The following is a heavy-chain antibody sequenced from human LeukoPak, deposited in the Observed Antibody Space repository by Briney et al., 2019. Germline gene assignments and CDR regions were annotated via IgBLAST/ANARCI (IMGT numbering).Heavy chain of an antibody. V-gene: IGHV4-59*08. J-gene: IGHJ3*02. CDR2: IYYSGST. CDR1: GGSISSDY. Sequence: SETLSLTCTVSGGSISSDYWTWIRQPPGKRLEWIGYIYYSGSTNYNPSLKSRVTISVDTSKNQFSLKLSSVTAADTAVYYCARLRRRRAFDIWGQGTMVTVSS. CDR3: ARLRRRRAFDI.